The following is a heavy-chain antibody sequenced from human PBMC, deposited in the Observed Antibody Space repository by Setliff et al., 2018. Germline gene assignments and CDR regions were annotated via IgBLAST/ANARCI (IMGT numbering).Heavy chain of an antibody. V-gene: IGHV3-7*01. CDR1: GFTFSTYW. D-gene: IGHD2-15*01. J-gene: IGHJ6*02. Sequence: GGSLRLSCAASGFTFSTYWMSWVRQAPGKGLEWVANIKQDGSEKYYVDSVKGRFTISRDNAKNSLYLQMNSLRAEDTAVYYCARLPYSYGMDAWGQGTTVTFPSSKSGPSRAFVFCYCARVPYSYDMDVWGQGTTVTVSS. CDR2: IKQDGSEK. CDR3: ARLPYSYGMDAWGQGTTVTFPSSKSGPSRAFVFCYCARVPYSYDMDV.